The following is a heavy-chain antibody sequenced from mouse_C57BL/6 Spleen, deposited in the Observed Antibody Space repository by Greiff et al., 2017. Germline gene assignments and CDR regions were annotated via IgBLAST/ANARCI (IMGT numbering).Heavy chain of an antibody. CDR2: ISDGGSYT. D-gene: IGHD2-4*01. J-gene: IGHJ3*01. CDR1: GFTFSSYA. Sequence: EVKLVESGGGLVKPGGSLKLSCAASGFTFSSYAMSWVRQTPEKRLEWVATISDGGSYTYYTDNVKGRFTISRDNAKNNLYLQMSNLKSEDTAMYYCARVDYDYLLAYWGQGTLVTVSA. CDR3: ARVDYDYLLAY. V-gene: IGHV5-4*03.